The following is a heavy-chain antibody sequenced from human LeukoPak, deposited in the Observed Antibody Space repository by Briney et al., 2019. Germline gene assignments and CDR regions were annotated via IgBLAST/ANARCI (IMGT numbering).Heavy chain of an antibody. CDR3: ARIGYSSGWYGPYDY. J-gene: IGHJ4*02. Sequence: GSSVKVSCKASGGTFSSYAISWVRQAPGQGLEWMGRIIPILGIANYAQKFQGRVTITADKSTSTAYMELSSLRSEDTAVYYCARIGYSSGWYGPYDYWGQGTLVTVSS. CDR1: GGTFSSYA. CDR2: IIPILGIA. D-gene: IGHD6-19*01. V-gene: IGHV1-69*04.